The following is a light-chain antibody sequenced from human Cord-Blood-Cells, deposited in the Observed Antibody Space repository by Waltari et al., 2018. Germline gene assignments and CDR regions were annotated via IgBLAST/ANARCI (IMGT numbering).Light chain of an antibody. V-gene: IGKV1-39*01. J-gene: IGKJ2*01. CDR1: QSLSSY. CDR2: AAS. Sequence: IQITQSPSSLSASVGDRVTITCRASQSLSSYLNWYQQKPGKAPKLLIYAASSLQSGVPSRFSGSGSGTDFTLTISSLQPEDFATYYCQQSYSTPYTFGQGTKLEIK. CDR3: QQSYSTPYT.